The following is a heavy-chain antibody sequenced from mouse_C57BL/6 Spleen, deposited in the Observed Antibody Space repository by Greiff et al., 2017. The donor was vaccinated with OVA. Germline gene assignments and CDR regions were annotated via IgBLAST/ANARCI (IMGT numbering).Heavy chain of an antibody. CDR2: ISYDGSN. J-gene: IGHJ1*03. Sequence: VQLKQSGPGLVKPSQSLSLTCSVTGYFITSGYYWNWIRQFPGNKLEWMGYISYDGSNNYNPSLKNRISITRDTSKNQFFLKLNSVTTEDTATYYCARVYYDYDEVYWYFDVWGTGTTVTVSS. D-gene: IGHD2-4*01. CDR1: GYFITSGYY. V-gene: IGHV3-6*01. CDR3: ARVYYDYDEVYWYFDV.